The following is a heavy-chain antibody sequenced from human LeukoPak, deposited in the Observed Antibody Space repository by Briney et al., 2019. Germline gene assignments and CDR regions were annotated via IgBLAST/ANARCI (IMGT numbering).Heavy chain of an antibody. CDR2: IYPADSDT. V-gene: IGHV5-51*01. CDR3: ARRARYCGGDCYSDY. J-gene: IGHJ4*02. Sequence: GESLKISCKGSGYPFYNYWIGWVRQMPGKGLEWMGIIYPADSDTTYSPSFRGQVTISADKSINTAYLQLSSLKASDTAMYYCARRARYCGGDCYSDYWGQGTLVTVSS. CDR1: GYPFYNYW. D-gene: IGHD2-21*02.